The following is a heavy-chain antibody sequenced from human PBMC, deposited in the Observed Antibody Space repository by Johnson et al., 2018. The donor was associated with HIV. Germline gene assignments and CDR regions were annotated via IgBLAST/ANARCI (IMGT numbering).Heavy chain of an antibody. D-gene: IGHD6-13*01. V-gene: IGHV3-66*01. CDR1: RFTVSGNY. J-gene: IGHJ3*02. Sequence: VQLVESGGGLVQPGGSLRLSCAASRFTVSGNYMTWVRQAPGTGLEWVSVVYSAGHTYYAASVKGRFTISRDNSKNSLFLQMNRLRVEDTAVYYCARSGGYPNAFDIWGQGAMVTVSS. CDR3: ARSGGYPNAFDI. CDR2: VYSAGHT.